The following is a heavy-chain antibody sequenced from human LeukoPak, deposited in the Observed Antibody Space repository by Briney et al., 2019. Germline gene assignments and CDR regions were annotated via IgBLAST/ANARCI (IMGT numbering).Heavy chain of an antibody. D-gene: IGHD3-3*01. J-gene: IGHJ4*02. V-gene: IGHV4-61*02. CDR3: AREGDDFWSNYYFFDY. CDR2: IYTSGST. Sequence: PSETLSLTCTVSGGSISSGNYFWSWIRQPAGKGLEWIGRIYTSGSTNYNPSLKTRVTISVDTSKNQFSLKLSSVTAADTAVYYCAREGDDFWSNYYFFDYWGQGTLVTVSS. CDR1: GGSISSGNYF.